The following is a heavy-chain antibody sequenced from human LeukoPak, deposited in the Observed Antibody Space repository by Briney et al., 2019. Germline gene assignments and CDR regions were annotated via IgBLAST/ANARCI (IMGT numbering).Heavy chain of an antibody. Sequence: GASVKVSFKASGDTFISYAISWVRQAPGQGLEWMGGIIPIFGTANYAQKFQGRVTITADESTSTAYMELSSLRSQDTAVYYCARGSSGWYYFDYWGQGTLVTVSS. CDR2: IIPIFGTA. D-gene: IGHD6-19*01. CDR1: GDTFISYA. CDR3: ARGSSGWYYFDY. V-gene: IGHV1-69*01. J-gene: IGHJ4*02.